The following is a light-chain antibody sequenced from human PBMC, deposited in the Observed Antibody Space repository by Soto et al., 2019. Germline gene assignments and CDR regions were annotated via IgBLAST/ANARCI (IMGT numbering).Light chain of an antibody. Sequence: ITPSPSTXSAPVGDTVPIPCRVSQAIRNDLAWYQKKPGTAXKXXXFAASNSQSGAHSRFSASGSGTEFNLTISSLQPEDFVTYYCLQDNSYRQPVGDGTQVDI. CDR2: AAS. CDR3: LQDNSYRQP. CDR1: QAIRND. V-gene: IGKV1-17*01. J-gene: IGKJ1*01.